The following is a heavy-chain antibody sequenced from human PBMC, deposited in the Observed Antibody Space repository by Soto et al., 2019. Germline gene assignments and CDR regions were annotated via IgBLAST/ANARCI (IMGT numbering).Heavy chain of an antibody. CDR1: GADINTYS. Sequence: SETLSLTCSVSGADINTYSWTWIRQPAGKGLEWIGRIYTSASINYNPSLKGRVTLSVDTSTNQVSLRLASVTAADTAIYYCARDREAGYNFYYGMDVWGQGTTVRVSS. J-gene: IGHJ6*02. V-gene: IGHV4-4*07. D-gene: IGHD6-19*01. CDR3: ARDREAGYNFYYGMDV. CDR2: IYTSASI.